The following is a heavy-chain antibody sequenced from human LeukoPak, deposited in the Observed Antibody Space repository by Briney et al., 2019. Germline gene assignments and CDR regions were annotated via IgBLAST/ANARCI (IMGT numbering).Heavy chain of an antibody. CDR3: ASYYYDSNGYRAPEGY. J-gene: IGHJ4*02. D-gene: IGHD3-22*01. CDR2: INAGNGNT. Sequence: WASVKVSCKASGYTFTSYAMHWVRQAPGQRLERMGWINAGNGNTKYSQKFQGRVTITRDTSASTAYMELSSLRSEDTAVYYCASYYYDSNGYRAPEGYLGQGTLVTGSS. V-gene: IGHV1-3*01. CDR1: GYTFTSYA.